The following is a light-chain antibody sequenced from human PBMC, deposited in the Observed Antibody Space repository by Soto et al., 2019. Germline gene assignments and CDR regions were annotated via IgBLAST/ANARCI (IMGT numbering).Light chain of an antibody. Sequence: EIVLTQSPGTLSLSPGERATISCRASQSVSSNYLAWYQRKPGQAPRLLIYGASSRDTGIPDRFSGSGSGTDFTLTISRLEPEDFAVYYCQQYGNAPPTFGQGTKVEI. CDR1: QSVSSNY. V-gene: IGKV3-20*01. CDR2: GAS. CDR3: QQYGNAPPT. J-gene: IGKJ1*01.